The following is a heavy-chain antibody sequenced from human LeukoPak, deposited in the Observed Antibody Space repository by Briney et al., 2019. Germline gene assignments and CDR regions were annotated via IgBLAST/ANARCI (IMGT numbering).Heavy chain of an antibody. V-gene: IGHV4-39*01. CDR2: FYYSGNT. J-gene: IGHJ4*02. D-gene: IGHD4-17*01. CDR1: GDSISSSDYY. CDR3: ARHFFGDYVFAY. Sequence: KPSETLSLTCTVSGDSISSSDYYWGWLRQPPGKGLEWIGSFYYSGNTYYNPSLKSRVSISVDPSKNQLSLKLSSVSAADTAVSHCARHFFGDYVFAYWGQGTLVTVSS.